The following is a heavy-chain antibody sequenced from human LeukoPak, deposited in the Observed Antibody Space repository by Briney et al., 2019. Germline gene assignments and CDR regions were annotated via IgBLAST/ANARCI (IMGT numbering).Heavy chain of an antibody. CDR1: GCTFSDYY. CDR2: ISSSGSTI. Sequence: KPGGSLRLSCAASGCTFSDYYMSWIRQAPGKGLEWVSYISSSGSTIYYADSVKGRFTISRDNAKNSLYLQMNSLRAEDTAVYYCARDSIGLVYTRAHDYWGQGTLVTVSS. D-gene: IGHD6-19*01. CDR3: ARDSIGLVYTRAHDY. J-gene: IGHJ4*02. V-gene: IGHV3-11*01.